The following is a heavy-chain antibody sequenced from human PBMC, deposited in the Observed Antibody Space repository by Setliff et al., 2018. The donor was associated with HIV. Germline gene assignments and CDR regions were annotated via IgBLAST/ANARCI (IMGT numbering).Heavy chain of an antibody. Sequence: GGSLRLSCATSGFTFSNFWMTWVRQAPGKGLEWVANIKEDGSETFYVDSVKGRFTMSRDNAKNLVYLEMNSLKVEDSALYYCARVLGSFGKLVTFDYWGQGVLVTVSS. J-gene: IGHJ4*02. V-gene: IGHV3-7*03. CDR2: IKEDGSET. CDR3: ARVLGSFGKLVTFDY. D-gene: IGHD3-16*01. CDR1: GFTFSNFW.